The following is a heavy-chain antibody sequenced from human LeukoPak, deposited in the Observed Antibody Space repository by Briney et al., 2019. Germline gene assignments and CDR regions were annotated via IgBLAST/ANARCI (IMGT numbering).Heavy chain of an antibody. D-gene: IGHD3-9*01. V-gene: IGHV6-1*01. CDR2: TYYRSKWYN. Sequence: SQTLSLTCAISGDSVSSNSAAWNWIRQSPSRGLEWLGRTYYRSKWYNDYAVSVKSRITINPDTSKNQFSLQLNSVTPEDTAVYYCARGNYDILTLGHYFDYWGQGTLVTVSS. CDR1: GDSVSSNSAA. J-gene: IGHJ4*02. CDR3: ARGNYDILTLGHYFDY.